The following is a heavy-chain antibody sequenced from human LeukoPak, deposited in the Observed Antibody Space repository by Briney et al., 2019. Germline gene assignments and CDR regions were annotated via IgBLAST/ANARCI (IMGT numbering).Heavy chain of an antibody. V-gene: IGHV3-30-3*01. D-gene: IGHD6-13*01. CDR3: ARGIATAGEGGDS. J-gene: IGHJ5*01. Sequence: GGSLRLSCAASGFTFSTYDMQGVRESPGKGREGVAVISYDGSNKYYADSVKGRFTISRDNSKNTLFLQMNSLRAEDTALYYCARGIATAGEGGDSWGQGTLVTVSS. CDR1: GFTFSTYD. CDR2: ISYDGSNK.